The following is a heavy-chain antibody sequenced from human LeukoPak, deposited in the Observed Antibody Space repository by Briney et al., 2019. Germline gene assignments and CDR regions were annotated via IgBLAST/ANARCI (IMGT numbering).Heavy chain of an antibody. CDR2: IIPILGIA. V-gene: IGHV1-69*10. J-gene: IGHJ6*02. CDR1: GGTFSNYA. CDR3: ARGFDYYDSSGYHPPDV. Sequence: SVKVSCKASGGTFSNYAISWVRQAPGQGLEWVGGIIPILGIANYAQKFQGRVTITADKSTSTVYMELSSLRSEDTAVYYCARGFDYYDSSGYHPPDVWGQGTTVTVSS. D-gene: IGHD3-22*01.